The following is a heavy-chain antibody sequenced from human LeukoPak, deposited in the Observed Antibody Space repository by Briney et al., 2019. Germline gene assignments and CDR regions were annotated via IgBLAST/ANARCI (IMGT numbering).Heavy chain of an antibody. J-gene: IGHJ5*02. CDR3: ARQGYCSSTSCYRSHWFDP. Sequence: PSETLSLTCAVSGGSISSGGYSWSWIRQPPGKGLEWIGYIYHIGYISQSGNIYQNPSLKSRDTISLDTSRNQFSLKLSSVTAADTAVYYCARQGYCSSTSCYRSHWFDPWGQGTLVTVSS. V-gene: IGHV4-30-2*01. CDR1: GGSISSGGYS. CDR2: ISQSGNI. D-gene: IGHD2-2*01.